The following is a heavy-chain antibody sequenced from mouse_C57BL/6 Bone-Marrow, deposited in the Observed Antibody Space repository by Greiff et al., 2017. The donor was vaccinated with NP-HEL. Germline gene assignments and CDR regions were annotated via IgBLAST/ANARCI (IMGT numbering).Heavy chain of an antibody. CDR1: GFSLTSYA. V-gene: IGHV2-9-1*01. CDR3: ARNYYGSSLTHFDY. CDR2: IWTGGGT. J-gene: IGHJ2*01. D-gene: IGHD1-1*01. Sequence: VQVVESGPGLVAPSQSLSITCTVSGFSLTSYAISWVRQPPGKGLEWLGVIWTGGGTNYNSALKSRLSISKDNSKSQVFLKMNSLQTDDTARYYCARNYYGSSLTHFDYWGQGTTLTVSS.